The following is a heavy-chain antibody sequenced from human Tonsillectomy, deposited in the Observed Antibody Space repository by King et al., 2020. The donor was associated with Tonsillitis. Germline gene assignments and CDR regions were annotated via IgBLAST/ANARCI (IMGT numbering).Heavy chain of an antibody. J-gene: IGHJ6*02. CDR2: ISGSGSST. V-gene: IGHV3-23*01. CDR3: AKDQYDFWSGYSLGDV. Sequence: VQLLESGGGLVQPGGSLRLSCAASGFTFSSYAMSWVRQAPGKGLEWVSAISGSGSSTYYADSVKGRFTISRDNSKNTLYLQMNSLRAEDTAVYYCAKDQYDFWSGYSLGDVWGQGTTVTVSS. D-gene: IGHD3-3*01. CDR1: GFTFSSYA.